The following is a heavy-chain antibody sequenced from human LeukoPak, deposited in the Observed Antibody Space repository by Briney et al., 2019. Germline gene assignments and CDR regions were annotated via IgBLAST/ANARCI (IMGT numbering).Heavy chain of an antibody. CDR3: AKVLGELLDY. CDR1: GFTFSNAW. V-gene: IGHV3-23*01. CDR2: ISGSGGST. D-gene: IGHD1-26*01. Sequence: GGSLRLSCAASGFTFSNAWMSWVRQAPGKGLEWVSAISGSGGSTYYADSVKGRFTISRDNSKNTLYLQMNSLRAEDTAVYYCAKVLGELLDYWGQGTLVTVSS. J-gene: IGHJ4*02.